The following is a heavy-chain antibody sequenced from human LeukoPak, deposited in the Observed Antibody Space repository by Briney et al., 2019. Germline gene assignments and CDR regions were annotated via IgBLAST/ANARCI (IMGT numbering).Heavy chain of an antibody. CDR2: IYYSGST. J-gene: IGHJ4*02. CDR3: AKQSPRRIFRVSTPVAY. Sequence: PSETLSLTCTVSGGSISSSSYYWGWIRQPPGKGLEWIGSIYYSGSTYYNPSLKSRVTISVDTSKNQFSLKLSSVTAADTAVYYCAKQSPRRIFRVSTPVAYWGQGTLVTVSS. D-gene: IGHD3-3*01. V-gene: IGHV4-39*01. CDR1: GGSISSSSYY.